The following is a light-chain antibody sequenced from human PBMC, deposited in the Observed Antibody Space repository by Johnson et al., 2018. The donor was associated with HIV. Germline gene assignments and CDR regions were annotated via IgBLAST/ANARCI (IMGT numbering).Light chain of an antibody. CDR3: GTWDSSLSAFSYV. J-gene: IGLJ1*01. Sequence: QSVLTQPPSVSAAPGQKVTISCSGSSSNIGNNYVSWYQQLPVTAPKLLIYENNKRPSGIPDRFSGSKSGTSATLGITGLQTGAEADYDCGTWDSSLSAFSYVFGTGTNVTVL. CDR2: ENN. CDR1: SSNIGNNY. V-gene: IGLV1-51*02.